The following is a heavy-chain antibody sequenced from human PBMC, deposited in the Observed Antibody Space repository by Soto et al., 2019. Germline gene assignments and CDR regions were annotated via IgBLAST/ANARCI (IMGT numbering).Heavy chain of an antibody. V-gene: IGHV3-48*02. Sequence: EVQLVESGGGLGQLGGSLRLSCAASGFTFSNYGMNWVRQAPGKGPEWVSYISSSSSNINYANSVKGRFTISRDNAQNSVYLQMNSLRDGDTAVYYWARGGAARPDYLGQGTLVTVSS. D-gene: IGHD6-6*01. CDR2: ISSSSSNI. CDR1: GFTFSNYG. J-gene: IGHJ4*02. CDR3: ARGGAARPDY.